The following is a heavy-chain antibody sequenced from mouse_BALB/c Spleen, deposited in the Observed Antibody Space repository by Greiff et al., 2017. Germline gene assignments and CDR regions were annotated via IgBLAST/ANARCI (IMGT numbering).Heavy chain of an antibody. CDR2: ISSGGGST. D-gene: IGHD2-4*01. Sequence: DVHLVESGGGLVKPGGSLKLSCAASGFAFSSYDMSWVRQTPEKRLEWVAYISSGGGSTYYPDTVKGRFTISRDNAKNTLYLQMSSLKSEDTAMYYCARHYDYACFAYWGQGTLVTVSA. V-gene: IGHV5-12-1*01. CDR3: ARHYDYACFAY. J-gene: IGHJ3*01. CDR1: GFAFSSYD.